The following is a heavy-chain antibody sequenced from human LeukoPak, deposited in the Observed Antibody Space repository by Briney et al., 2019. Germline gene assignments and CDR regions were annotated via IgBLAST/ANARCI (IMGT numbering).Heavy chain of an antibody. CDR1: GGSIRSYY. CDR2: IYHSGST. J-gene: IGHJ4*02. V-gene: IGHV4-59*12. Sequence: SETLSLTCTVSGGSIRSYYWSWVRQPPGKGLEWIGYIYHSGSTNYNPSLKSRVTLSVDTSKSQFSLRLNSVTAADTAVYFCARSVSREGHNFIAYYFDYWSQGTLVTVSS. D-gene: IGHD5-24*01. CDR3: ARSVSREGHNFIAYYFDY.